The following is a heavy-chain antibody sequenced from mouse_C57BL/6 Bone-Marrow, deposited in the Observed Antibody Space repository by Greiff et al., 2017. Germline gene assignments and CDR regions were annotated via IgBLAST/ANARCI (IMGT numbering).Heavy chain of an antibody. CDR3: ARGRAYYSNYGRGLFAY. V-gene: IGHV1-39*01. Sequence: VQLQQSGPELVKPGASVKISCKASGYSFPDYNTNWVKQSNGKSLEWIGVIIPNYGTTSYNQKFKGKATLTIDQFSSTAYMQLSSLTSEDSAVYYWARGRAYYSNYGRGLFAYWGQGTLVTVSA. CDR2: IIPNYGTT. CDR1: GYSFPDYN. J-gene: IGHJ3*01. D-gene: IGHD2-5*01.